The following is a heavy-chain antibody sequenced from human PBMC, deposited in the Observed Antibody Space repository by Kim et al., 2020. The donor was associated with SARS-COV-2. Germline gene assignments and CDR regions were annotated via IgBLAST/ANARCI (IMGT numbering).Heavy chain of an antibody. V-gene: IGHV1-69*13. Sequence: SVKVSCKASGGTFSSYAISWVRQAPGQGLEWMGGIIPIFGTANYAQKFQGRVTITADESTSTAYMELGSLRSEDTAVYYCAKIVTDYYDSSGPARYYFDYWGQGTLVTVSS. CDR2: IIPIFGTA. D-gene: IGHD3-22*01. CDR1: GGTFSSYA. J-gene: IGHJ4*02. CDR3: AKIVTDYYDSSGPARYYFDY.